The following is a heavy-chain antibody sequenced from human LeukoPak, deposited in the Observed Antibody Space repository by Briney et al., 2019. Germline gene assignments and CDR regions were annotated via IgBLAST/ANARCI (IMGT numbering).Heavy chain of an antibody. J-gene: IGHJ4*02. CDR1: GYTFTTNY. CDR3: ARDRAVGGYVGDFYY. Sequence: ASVTVSCKAAGYTFTTNYMHWVRLAPGQGLEWMGVINPSGGSTSYAQKFQGRVTMTRDTTTSTVYMELSSLRSEDTAVYYCARDRAVGGYVGDFYYWGQGTLVTVSS. V-gene: IGHV1-46*01. D-gene: IGHD5-12*01. CDR2: INPSGGST.